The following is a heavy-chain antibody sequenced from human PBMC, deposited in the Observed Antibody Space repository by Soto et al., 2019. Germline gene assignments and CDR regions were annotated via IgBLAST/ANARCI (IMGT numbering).Heavy chain of an antibody. CDR3: AKDVRSGWLQLGGFDY. CDR1: GFTFDDYA. CDR2: ISWNSGSI. Sequence: EVQPVESGGGLVQPGRSLRLSCAASGFTFDDYAMHWVRQAPGKGLEWVSGISWNSGSIGYADSVKGRFTISRDNAKNSLYLQMNSLRAEDTALYYCAKDVRSGWLQLGGFDYWGQGTLVTVSS. V-gene: IGHV3-9*01. D-gene: IGHD5-12*01. J-gene: IGHJ4*02.